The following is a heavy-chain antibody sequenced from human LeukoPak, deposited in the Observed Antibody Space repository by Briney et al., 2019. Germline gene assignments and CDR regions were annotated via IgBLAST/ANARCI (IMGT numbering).Heavy chain of an antibody. V-gene: IGHV3-48*03. J-gene: IGHJ5*02. CDR2: ISSSGSTI. CDR1: GFTFSSYE. CDR3: ARGLVRGTLRFDP. Sequence: GGSLRLSCAASGFTFSSYEMNWVRQAPGKGLEWVSYISSSGSTIYYADSVKGRFTISRDNAKNSLYLQMNSLRAEDTAVYYCARGLVRGTLRFDPWGQGTLVTVSS. D-gene: IGHD5-12*01.